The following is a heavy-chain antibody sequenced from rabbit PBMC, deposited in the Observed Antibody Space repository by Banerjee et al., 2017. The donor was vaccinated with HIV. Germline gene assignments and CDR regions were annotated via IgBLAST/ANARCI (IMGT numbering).Heavy chain of an antibody. D-gene: IGHD4-2*01. Sequence: QSLEESGGDLVKPGASLTLTCTASGFSFSTSYYMCWVRQAPGKGLELIAWIYSRSGSTWHASWVNGRFTISKTSSTTVTLQMTSLTAADTATYFCARGIVNYAAYGAVTYFMLWGQGTLVTVS. V-gene: IGHV1S40*01. CDR3: ARGIVNYAAYGAVTYFML. J-gene: IGHJ4*01. CDR2: IYSRSGST. CDR1: GFSFSTSYY.